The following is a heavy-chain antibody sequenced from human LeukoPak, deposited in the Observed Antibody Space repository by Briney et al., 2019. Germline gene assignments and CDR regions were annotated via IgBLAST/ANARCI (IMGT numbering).Heavy chain of an antibody. V-gene: IGHV3-66*01. D-gene: IGHD5-18*01. CDR1: GFTVSSNY. CDR2: IYSGGST. Sequence: GGSLRFSCAASGFTVSSNYMSWVRQAPGKGLEWVSVIYSGGSTYYADSVKGRFTISRDNSKNTLYLQMNSLRAEDTAVYYCARDGGDTAMGNYYYGMDVWGQGTTVTVSS. CDR3: ARDGGDTAMGNYYYGMDV. J-gene: IGHJ6*02.